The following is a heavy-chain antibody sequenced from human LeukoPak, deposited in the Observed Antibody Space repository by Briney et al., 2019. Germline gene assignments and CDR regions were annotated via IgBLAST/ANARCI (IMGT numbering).Heavy chain of an antibody. D-gene: IGHD3-3*01. J-gene: IGHJ4*02. Sequence: GGSLRLSCAASGFTFSNYWMHWIRQVPGKGLVWVSHIKYDGSATNYADSVKGRFTISRDNAKNTLYLQMNSLRAEGTAVYYCVSGSLQSGYNFDYWGQGALVTVS. CDR1: GFTFSNYW. CDR3: VSGSLQSGYNFDY. V-gene: IGHV3-74*01. CDR2: IKYDGSAT.